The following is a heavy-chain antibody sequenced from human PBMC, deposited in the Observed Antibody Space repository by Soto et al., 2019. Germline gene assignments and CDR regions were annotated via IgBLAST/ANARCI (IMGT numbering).Heavy chain of an antibody. D-gene: IGHD4-17*01. CDR3: AREGGADYGDYDATIDY. J-gene: IGHJ4*02. Sequence: SETLSLTCTVSVGSISSYYWSWIRQPPGKGLEWIGYIYYSGSTNYNPSLKSRVTISVDTSKNQFSLKLSSVTAADTAVYYCAREGGADYGDYDATIDYWGQGTLVTVSS. CDR2: IYYSGST. V-gene: IGHV4-59*01. CDR1: VGSISSYY.